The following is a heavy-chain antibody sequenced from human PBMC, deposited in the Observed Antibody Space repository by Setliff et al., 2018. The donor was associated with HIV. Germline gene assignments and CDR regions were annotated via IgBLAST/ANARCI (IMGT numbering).Heavy chain of an antibody. Sequence: SETLSLTCTVSGGSIKSSSYYWGWIRQPPGKGLEWIGSIYYSGNTYYNPSLKSRATISEDTSRNQFSLRLSSVTAADTAVYYCARAISAAGYYTGDNYYYMDVWGKGTTVTVSS. J-gene: IGHJ6*03. CDR2: IYYSGNT. CDR1: GGSIKSSSYY. D-gene: IGHD6-13*01. CDR3: ARAISAAGYYTGDNYYYMDV. V-gene: IGHV4-39*07.